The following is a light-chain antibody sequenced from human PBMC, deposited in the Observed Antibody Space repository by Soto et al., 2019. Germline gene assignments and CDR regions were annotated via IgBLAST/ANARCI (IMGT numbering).Light chain of an antibody. CDR2: SND. J-gene: IGLJ2*01. Sequence: QAVVTQPPSTSGTPGQRGSISCSGSSSNVGINAVNWYQQFPGTAPKLLIHSNDQRPSGVPDRFSGSKSGTSASLAISGLQSDDEADYYCAVWDDNLNGVIFGGWTQLTVL. CDR3: AVWDDNLNGVI. CDR1: SSNVGINA. V-gene: IGLV1-44*01.